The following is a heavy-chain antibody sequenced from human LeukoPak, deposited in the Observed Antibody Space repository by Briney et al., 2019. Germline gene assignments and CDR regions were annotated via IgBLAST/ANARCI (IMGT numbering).Heavy chain of an antibody. CDR2: FDPEDGET. V-gene: IGHV1-24*01. J-gene: IGHJ4*02. D-gene: IGHD3-10*01. Sequence: ASVKVSCKVSGYTLTELSMHWVRQAPGKGLEWMGGFDPEDGETIYAQKFQGRVTMTEDTSTDTAYMELSSLRSEDTAVYYCATGGFMVRGVIIPHCGQGTLVTVSS. CDR3: ATGGFMVRGVIIPH. CDR1: GYTLTELS.